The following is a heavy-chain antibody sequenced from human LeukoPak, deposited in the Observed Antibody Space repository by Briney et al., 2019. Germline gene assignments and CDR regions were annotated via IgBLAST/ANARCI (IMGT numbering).Heavy chain of an antibody. Sequence: GGSLRLSCSASGFTFSRYAMHWVRQAPGKGLEYVSAISSNGGSTYYADSVKGRFTISRDNSKNTLYLQMSSLRAEDTAVYYCVKDYGVGAQTLYYFDYWGQGTLVTVSS. CDR3: VKDYGVGAQTLYYFDY. J-gene: IGHJ4*02. D-gene: IGHD1-26*01. CDR2: ISSNGGST. V-gene: IGHV3-64D*06. CDR1: GFTFSRYA.